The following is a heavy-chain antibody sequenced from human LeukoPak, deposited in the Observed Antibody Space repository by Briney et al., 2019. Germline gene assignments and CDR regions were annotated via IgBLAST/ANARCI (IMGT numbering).Heavy chain of an antibody. CDR2: IKSKTDGGTT. V-gene: IGHV3-15*01. CDR1: GFTFSNAW. Sequence: PGGSLRLSCAASGFTFSNAWMSWVRQAPGKGLEWVGRIKSKTDGGTTDYAAPVKGRFTISRDDSKNTLYLQMNSLKTEDTAVYYCTTDYRSPRRYSGYDYQVQDFDYWGQGTLVTVSS. CDR3: TTDYRSPRRYSGYDYQVQDFDY. D-gene: IGHD5-12*01. J-gene: IGHJ4*02.